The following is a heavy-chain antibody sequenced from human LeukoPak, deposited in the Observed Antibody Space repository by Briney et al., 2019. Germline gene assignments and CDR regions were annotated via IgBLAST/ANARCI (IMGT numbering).Heavy chain of an antibody. CDR3: ARTPVGFNTVTPTDVRY. CDR1: GGTFSSYA. J-gene: IGHJ4*02. Sequence: SVKVSCKASGGTFSSYAISWVRQAPGQGLEWMGGIIPIFGTANYAQKFQGRVTITADESTTTAYMELRSLRSDDTAMYYCARTPVGFNTVTPTDVRYWGQGTLVTVSS. CDR2: IIPIFGTA. V-gene: IGHV1-69*13. D-gene: IGHD4-17*01.